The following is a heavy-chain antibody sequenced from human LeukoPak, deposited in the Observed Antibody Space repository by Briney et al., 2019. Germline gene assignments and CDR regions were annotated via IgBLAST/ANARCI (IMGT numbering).Heavy chain of an antibody. CDR1: GYTFTSYY. J-gene: IGHJ6*03. Sequence: ASVKVSCKASGYTFTSYYMHWVRQAPGQGLEWMGIINPSGGSTSYAQKFQGRVTMTRNTSISTAYMELSSLRSEDTAVYYCARGIRVIRYFDWLGYYYMDVWGKGTTVTISS. V-gene: IGHV1-46*01. CDR3: ARGIRVIRYFDWLGYYYMDV. D-gene: IGHD3-9*01. CDR2: INPSGGST.